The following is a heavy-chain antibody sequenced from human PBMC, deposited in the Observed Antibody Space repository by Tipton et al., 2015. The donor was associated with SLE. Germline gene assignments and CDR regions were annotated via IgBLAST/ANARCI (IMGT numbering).Heavy chain of an antibody. CDR2: ISSSSSYI. Sequence: SLRLSCAASGFTFSSYSMNWVRQAPGKGLEWVSSISSSSSYIYYADSVKGRLTISRDNAKNSLYLQMNSLRAEDTAVYYCAREGYSGGWDGDFDNWGQGTLVTVSS. D-gene: IGHD6-19*01. V-gene: IGHV3-21*03. CDR1: GFTFSSYS. CDR3: AREGYSGGWDGDFDN. J-gene: IGHJ4*02.